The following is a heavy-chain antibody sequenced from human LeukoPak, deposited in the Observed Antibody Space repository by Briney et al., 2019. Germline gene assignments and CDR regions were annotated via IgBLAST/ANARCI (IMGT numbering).Heavy chain of an antibody. Sequence: GASVKVSCKASGYTFTSYYMHWVRQAPGQGLEWMGIINPSGGSTSYAQKFQGRVTMTRDTSTSTVYMELSSLRSEDTAVYYCARAVTYYDILTGYNGAFDIWGQGTMVTVSS. V-gene: IGHV1-46*01. CDR1: GYTFTSYY. D-gene: IGHD3-9*01. J-gene: IGHJ3*02. CDR2: INPSGGST. CDR3: ARAVTYYDILTGYNGAFDI.